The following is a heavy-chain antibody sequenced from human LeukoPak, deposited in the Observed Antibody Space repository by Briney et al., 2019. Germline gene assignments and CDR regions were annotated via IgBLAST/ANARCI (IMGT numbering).Heavy chain of an antibody. CDR1: GGSISSYY. CDR2: IYTSGST. D-gene: IGHD4-17*01. V-gene: IGHV4-4*07. Sequence: SETLSLTCTVSGGSISSYYWSWIRQPAGKGLEWIGRIYTSGSTNYNPSLKSRVTMSVDTSKNQFSLKLSSVTAADTAVYYCARVTVTTYQRAAFDIWGQGTMVTVSS. J-gene: IGHJ3*02. CDR3: ARVTVTTYQRAAFDI.